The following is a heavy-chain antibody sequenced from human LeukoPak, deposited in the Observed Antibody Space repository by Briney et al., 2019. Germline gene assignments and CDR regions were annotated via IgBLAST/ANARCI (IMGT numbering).Heavy chain of an antibody. V-gene: IGHV1-8*01. J-gene: IGHJ6*02. CDR2: MSPNSGDT. Sequence: ASVKVSCKASGYTFTSYDFNWVRQATGQRPEWMGWMSPNSGDTGYAQKFQGRVTITADESTSTAYMELSSLRSEDTAVYYCARAGYYDSSGYYLHPFYGMDVWGQGTTVTVSS. CDR3: ARAGYYDSSGYYLHPFYGMDV. D-gene: IGHD3-22*01. CDR1: GYTFTSYD.